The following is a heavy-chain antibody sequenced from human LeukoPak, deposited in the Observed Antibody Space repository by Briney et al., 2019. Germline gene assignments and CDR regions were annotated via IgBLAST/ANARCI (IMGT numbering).Heavy chain of an antibody. V-gene: IGHV3-9*01. D-gene: IGHD2-2*01. Sequence: GGSLRLSCAASGFTFDDYAMHWVRQAPGKGLEWVSGISWNSGSIGYADSVKGRFTISRDNAKNSLYLQMNSLRAEDTALYYCAKDLSSSTSWDATDYWGQGTLVTVSS. CDR1: GFTFDDYA. CDR2: ISWNSGSI. J-gene: IGHJ4*02. CDR3: AKDLSSSTSWDATDY.